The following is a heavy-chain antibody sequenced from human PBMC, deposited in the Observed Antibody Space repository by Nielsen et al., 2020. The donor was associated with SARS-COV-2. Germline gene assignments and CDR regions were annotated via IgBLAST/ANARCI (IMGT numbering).Heavy chain of an antibody. CDR2: ISSSSSTI. J-gene: IGHJ3*02. V-gene: IGHV3-48*02. Sequence: WIRQPPGKGLEWVSYISSSSSTIYYADSVKGRFTISRDNAKNSLYLQMNSLRDEDTAVYYCARVVITPVDAFDIWGQGTMVTVSS. D-gene: IGHD3-22*01. CDR3: ARVVITPVDAFDI.